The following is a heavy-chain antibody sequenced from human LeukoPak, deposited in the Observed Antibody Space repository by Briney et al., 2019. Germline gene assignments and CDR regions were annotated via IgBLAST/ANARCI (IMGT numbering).Heavy chain of an antibody. CDR1: GFTFSSYS. D-gene: IGHD3-3*01. J-gene: IGHJ4*02. Sequence: GGSLRLSCAASGFTFSSYSMNWVRQAPGKGLEWVSYISSSSSTIYYADSVKGRFTISRDNSKNTLYLQMNSLRAEDTAVYYCAKGRNYDFWSGAYWGQGTLVTVSS. V-gene: IGHV3-48*01. CDR2: ISSSSSTI. CDR3: AKGRNYDFWSGAY.